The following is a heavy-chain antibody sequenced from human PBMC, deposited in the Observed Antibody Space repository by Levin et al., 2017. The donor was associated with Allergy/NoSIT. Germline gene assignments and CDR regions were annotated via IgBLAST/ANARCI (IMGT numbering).Heavy chain of an antibody. CDR2: IYYSGST. CDR3: ARTLYDFWSGSSYGMDV. V-gene: IGHV4-59*01. CDR1: GGSISSYY. Sequence: SETLSLTCTVSGGSISSYYWSWIRQPPGKGLEWIGYIYYSGSTNYNPSLKSRVTISVDTSKNQFSLKLSSVTAADTAVYYCARTLYDFWSGSSYGMDVWGQGTTVTVSS. J-gene: IGHJ6*02. D-gene: IGHD3-3*01.